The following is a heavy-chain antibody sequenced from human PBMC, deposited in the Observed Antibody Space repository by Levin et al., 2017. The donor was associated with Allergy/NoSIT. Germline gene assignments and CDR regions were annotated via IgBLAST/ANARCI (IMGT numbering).Heavy chain of an antibody. D-gene: IGHD6-19*01. V-gene: IGHV1-8*01. CDR3: ARAGWYSSGWYPRYYFDY. CDR1: GYTFTSYD. J-gene: IGHJ4*02. Sequence: ASVKVSCKASGYTFTSYDINWVRQATGQGLEWMGWMNPNSGNTGYAQKFQGRVTMTRNTSISTAYMELSSLRSEDTAVYYCARAGWYSSGWYPRYYFDYWGQGTLVTVSS. CDR2: MNPNSGNT.